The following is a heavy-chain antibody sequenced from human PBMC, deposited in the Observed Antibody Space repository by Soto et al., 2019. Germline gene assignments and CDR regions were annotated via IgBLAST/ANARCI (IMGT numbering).Heavy chain of an antibody. CDR2: INHSGST. V-gene: IGHV4-34*01. Sequence: SETLSLTCAVYXGSFSXYYWSWIRQPPGKGLEWIGEINHSGSTNYNPSLKSRVTISVDTSKNQFSLKLSSVTAADTAVYYCAXFRGLRLRGGWYYGMDVWGQGTTVTVSS. CDR3: AXFRGLRLRGGWYYGMDV. J-gene: IGHJ6*02. D-gene: IGHD5-12*01. CDR1: XGSFSXYY.